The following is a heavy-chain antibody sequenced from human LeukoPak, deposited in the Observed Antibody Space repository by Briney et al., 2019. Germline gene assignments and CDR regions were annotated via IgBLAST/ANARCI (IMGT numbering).Heavy chain of an antibody. D-gene: IGHD3-22*01. CDR2: ISSNGGST. CDR1: GFIFNKYA. V-gene: IGHV3-64D*06. CDR3: VKRGNDYYDSSGNFDFDF. J-gene: IGHJ4*02. Sequence: GGSLRLSCSASGFIFNKYAMYWVRQAPGKGLEYASAISSNGGSTYYADSVKGRFTISRDNSKNTLYLQMSSLRAEDTAVFYCVKRGNDYYDSSGNFDFDFWGQGTLVTVSS.